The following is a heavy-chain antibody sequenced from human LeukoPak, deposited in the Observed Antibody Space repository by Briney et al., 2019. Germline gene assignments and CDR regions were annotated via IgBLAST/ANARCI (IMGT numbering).Heavy chain of an antibody. CDR1: GFTFSDYY. CDR2: ISSSGSTI. V-gene: IGHV3-11*04. Sequence: GGSLRLSCAAYGFTFSDYYMSWIRQAPGKGLEWVSYISSSGSTIYYADSVKGRFTISRDNAKNSLYLQMNSLRAEDTAVYYCARASTVTTGFTDVWGKGTTVTVSS. CDR3: ARASTVTTGFTDV. D-gene: IGHD4-17*01. J-gene: IGHJ6*04.